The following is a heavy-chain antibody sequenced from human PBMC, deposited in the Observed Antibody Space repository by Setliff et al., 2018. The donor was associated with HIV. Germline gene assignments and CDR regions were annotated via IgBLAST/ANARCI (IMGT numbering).Heavy chain of an antibody. V-gene: IGHV3-33*07. CDR2: IWYDGTNA. J-gene: IGHJ6*03. Sequence: PGGSLRLSCEASGFDFRNTAMYWVRQSPGNGLEWVAGIWYDGTNAEYLDSVKGRFTISRDNSERTVYLEMNGVRVEDTAVYYCLKGVVATFFYYMDVWGKGTTVT. D-gene: IGHD3-3*01. CDR1: GFDFRNTA. CDR3: LKGVVATFFYYMDV.